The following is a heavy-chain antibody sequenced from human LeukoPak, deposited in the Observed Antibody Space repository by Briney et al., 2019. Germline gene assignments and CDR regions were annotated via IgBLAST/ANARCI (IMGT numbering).Heavy chain of an antibody. CDR1: GFTFSDYW. D-gene: IGHD4/OR15-4a*01. V-gene: IGHV3-7*01. CDR2: INDSGSDK. J-gene: IGHJ4*02. Sequence: GGSLRLSCAASGFTFSDYWMTWVRQAPGKGLEWVASINDSGSDKHYVDSVKGRFTISRDNAKNSLDLQMNSLRAEDTAVYFCARDVPYGATTLDYWGQGCLVTVSS. CDR3: ARDVPYGATTLDY.